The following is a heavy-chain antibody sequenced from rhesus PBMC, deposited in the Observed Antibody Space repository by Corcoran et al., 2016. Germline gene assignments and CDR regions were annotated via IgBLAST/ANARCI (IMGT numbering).Heavy chain of an antibody. CDR1: GFSLSTSGMG. Sequence: QVTLKESGPALVKPTQTLTLTCTFSGFSLSTSGMGVGWIRQPPGKALEWLASIYWDDDKDYSTSLKSRLTISKDTSKSQVVLTMTNMDPVDTATYYCARGIAAAGTGDYWGQGVLVTVSS. CDR2: IYWDDDK. V-gene: IGHV2S1*01. D-gene: IGHD6-25*01. J-gene: IGHJ4*01. CDR3: ARGIAAAGTGDY.